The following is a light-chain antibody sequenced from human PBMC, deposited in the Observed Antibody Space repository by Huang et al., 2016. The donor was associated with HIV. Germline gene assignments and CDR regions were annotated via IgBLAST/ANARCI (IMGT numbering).Light chain of an antibody. J-gene: IGKJ1*01. CDR1: HDIKNY. CDR3: QRYDSVPRT. V-gene: IGKV1-27*01. Sequence: DIQMTQYPSSLSASVGDRVTITCRASHDIKNYLAWYQQKAGQGPKLLIYAASSLQSGVPSRFSGRGSGTDFTLRIISLQPEDVAIYYCQRYDSVPRTFGQGTKVDIK. CDR2: AAS.